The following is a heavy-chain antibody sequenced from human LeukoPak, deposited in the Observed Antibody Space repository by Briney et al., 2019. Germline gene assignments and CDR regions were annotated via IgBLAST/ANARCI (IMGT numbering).Heavy chain of an antibody. V-gene: IGHV1-2*02. CDR1: GYTFTGYY. CDR2: INPNSGGT. CDR3: ATGIVATTASGY. Sequence: ASVKVSCKASGYTFTGYYMHWVRQAPGQGLEWVGWINPNSGGTNYAQKFQGRVTMTRDTSISTAYMELSRLRSDDTAVYYCATGIVATTASGYWGQGTLVTVSS. J-gene: IGHJ4*02. D-gene: IGHD5-12*01.